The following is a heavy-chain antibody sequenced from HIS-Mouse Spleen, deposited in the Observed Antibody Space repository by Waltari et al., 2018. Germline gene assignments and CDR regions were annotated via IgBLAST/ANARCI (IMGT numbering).Heavy chain of an antibody. CDR3: ASIAARHDAFDI. V-gene: IGHV4-34*01. J-gene: IGHJ3*02. CDR1: GGSFSGYY. Sequence: QVQLQQWGAGLLKPSETLSLTCAVYGGSFSGYYWSWIRQPPGKGLEWIGEIKHSGSTNYNPSLKSRVTISVDTSKNQFSLKLSSVTAADTAVYYCASIAARHDAFDIWGQGTMVTVSS. CDR2: IKHSGST. D-gene: IGHD6-6*01.